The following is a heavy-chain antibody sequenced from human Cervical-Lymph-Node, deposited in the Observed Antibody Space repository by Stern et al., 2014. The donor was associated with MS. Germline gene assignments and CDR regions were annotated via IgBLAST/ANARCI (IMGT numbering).Heavy chain of an antibody. CDR2: INPNNGGT. D-gene: IGHD2-15*01. J-gene: IGHJ3*01. V-gene: IGHV1-2*02. CDR3: ARGSFGAFAVVVAVNDTFDV. CDR1: GYAFSDYY. Sequence: QVQLVQSGAEVKKPGASVKVSCKASGYAFSDYYAHWVRLAPGQGLEWMGWINPNNGGTNYAQKFQDRVTMTRDTSISTVYMQLSGLTSDDTALYYCARGSFGAFAVVVAVNDTFDVWGLGTMVTVSS.